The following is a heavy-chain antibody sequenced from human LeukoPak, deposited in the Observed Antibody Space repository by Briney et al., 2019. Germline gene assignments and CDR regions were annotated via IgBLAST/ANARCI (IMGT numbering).Heavy chain of an antibody. J-gene: IGHJ3*02. CDR3: ARGNRPYGEHEAFDI. Sequence: SETLSLTCAVYDESFSGYYCSWIRQPPRKGLEWIGEIDHSGSANYNPSLQSRVTISVDTSKNQFSLKVSSVSAADTAVYYCARGNRPYGEHEAFDIWGHGTTVTVSP. CDR1: DESFSGYY. D-gene: IGHD3-10*01. CDR2: IDHSGSA. V-gene: IGHV4-34*01.